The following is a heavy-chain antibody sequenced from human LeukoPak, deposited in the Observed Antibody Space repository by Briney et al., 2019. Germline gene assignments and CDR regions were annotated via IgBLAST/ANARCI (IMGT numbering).Heavy chain of an antibody. V-gene: IGHV3-66*01. D-gene: IGHD6-6*01. CDR2: IYSGGST. CDR1: GFTINSNY. Sequence: GGSLRLSCAASGFTINSNYMSWVRQAPGKGLEWVSVIYSGGSTYYADSVKGRFTISRDTSKNTLYLQMNSLRAEDTAVYYCARERPIDCWGQGTLVTVSS. CDR3: ARERPIDC. J-gene: IGHJ4*02.